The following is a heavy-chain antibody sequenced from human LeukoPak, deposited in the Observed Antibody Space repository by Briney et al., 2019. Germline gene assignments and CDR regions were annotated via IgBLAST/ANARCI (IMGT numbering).Heavy chain of an antibody. Sequence: SETLSLTCTVSGGSISSYYWSWIRHPPGNGLEGIGHIYYSGSTNYNPSLKSRITISVDTSKHQFSLKLNSVTAADTAVYYCARDRSGYNSGWYHLAYWGQGTLVTVSS. CDR1: GGSISSYY. D-gene: IGHD6-19*01. J-gene: IGHJ4*02. CDR3: ARDRSGYNSGWYHLAY. CDR2: IYYSGST. V-gene: IGHV4-59*01.